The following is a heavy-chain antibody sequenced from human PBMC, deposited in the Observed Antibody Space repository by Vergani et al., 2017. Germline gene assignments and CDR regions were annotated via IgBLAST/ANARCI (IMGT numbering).Heavy chain of an antibody. D-gene: IGHD3-16*01. J-gene: IGHJ2*01. V-gene: IGHV4-59*01. Sequence: QVQLQESGPGVVKPSETLSLTCSVSDGSISDYYWSWIRQSPGKGLEWFGYIYYVGSTEYNPSLKSRVSISIDTSKSQVSLRLKSVTAADTALYYCARDRGRGRMSWYFDVWGRGTLVTVSS. CDR1: DGSISDYY. CDR2: IYYVGST. CDR3: ARDRGRGRMSWYFDV.